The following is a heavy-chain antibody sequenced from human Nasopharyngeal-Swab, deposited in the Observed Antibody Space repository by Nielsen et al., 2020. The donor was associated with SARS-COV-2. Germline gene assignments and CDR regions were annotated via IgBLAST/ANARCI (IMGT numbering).Heavy chain of an antibody. J-gene: IGHJ4*02. D-gene: IGHD2-15*01. Sequence: SQTLSLTCAISGDSVSSNSAAWNWIRQSPSSGLEWLGRTYYRSKWYNDYAVSVKSRITINPDTSKNQFSLQLNSVTPEDTAVYYCASHRRYCSGGSCSYYFDYWGQGTLVTVSS. CDR1: GDSVSSNSAA. V-gene: IGHV6-1*01. CDR3: ASHRRYCSGGSCSYYFDY. CDR2: TYYRSKWYN.